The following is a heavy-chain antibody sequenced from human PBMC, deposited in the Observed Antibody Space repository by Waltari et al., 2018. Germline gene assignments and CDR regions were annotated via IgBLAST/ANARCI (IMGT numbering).Heavy chain of an antibody. CDR1: GFTFSGYS. V-gene: IGHV3-48*04. Sequence: EVQLVESGGGLVQPGGSLRLSCAVSGFTFSGYSLNWVRQAPGKGLEWVYYISPGGDTIYYADSVKGRFTISRDSARNSLYLQMNSLRAEDTAVYYCARIRGVSGSYYSDFWGQGTLVTVSS. D-gene: IGHD3-10*01. J-gene: IGHJ4*02. CDR2: ISPGGDTI. CDR3: ARIRGVSGSYYSDF.